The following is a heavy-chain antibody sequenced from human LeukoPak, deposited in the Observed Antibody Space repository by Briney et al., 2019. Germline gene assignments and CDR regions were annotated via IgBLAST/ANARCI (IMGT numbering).Heavy chain of an antibody. CDR2: IYYSGST. D-gene: IGHD6-13*01. J-gene: IGHJ4*02. Sequence: PSETLSLTCTVSGGSISSSSYYWGWIRQPPGKGLEWIVSIYYSGSTYYNPSLTSRVTLSVGPSKNQFSLKLSSVTAADTAVYYCARSGPGGSSSSFDYWGQGTLVTVSS. CDR1: GGSISSSSYY. CDR3: ARSGPGGSSSSFDY. V-gene: IGHV4-39*01.